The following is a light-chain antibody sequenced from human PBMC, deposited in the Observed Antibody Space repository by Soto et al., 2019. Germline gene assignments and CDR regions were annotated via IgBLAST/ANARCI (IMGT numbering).Light chain of an antibody. CDR1: QSVSIY. CDR2: DSS. CDR3: QQRSNWPLP. V-gene: IGKV3-11*01. J-gene: IGKJ4*01. Sequence: EIVLTQSPATLSLSPGERATLSCRASQSVSIYLAWYQQKPGQAPRLLIYDSSNRAAGIPARFSGSGSGTDFTLTISSLEPEDFAVYYWQQRSNWPLPFGGGTKVEIK.